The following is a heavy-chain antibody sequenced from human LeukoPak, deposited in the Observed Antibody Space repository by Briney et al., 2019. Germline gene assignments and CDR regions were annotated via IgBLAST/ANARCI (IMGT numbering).Heavy chain of an antibody. D-gene: IGHD2-15*01. CDR3: ARGYCSGGSCYSSYYYYYYYMDV. J-gene: IGHJ6*03. CDR2: IIPIFGTA. V-gene: IGHV1-69*05. Sequence: SVEVSCKASGGTFSSYAISWVRQAPGQGLEWMGGIIPIFGTANYAQKFQGRVTITTDESTSTAYMELSSLRSEDTAVYYCARGYCSGGSCYSSYYYYYYYMDVWGKGTTVTVSS. CDR1: GGTFSSYA.